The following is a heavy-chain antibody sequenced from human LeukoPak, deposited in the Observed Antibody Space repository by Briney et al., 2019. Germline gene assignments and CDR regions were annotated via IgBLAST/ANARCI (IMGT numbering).Heavy chain of an antibody. CDR2: TSHTGST. V-gene: IGHV4-38-2*02. J-gene: IGHJ4*02. CDR1: GFSITSGYY. CDR3: AKESGSSGWYLS. D-gene: IGHD6-19*01. Sequence: SETLSLTCTVSGFSITSGYYWGWIRQSPGKGLEWIGSTSHTGSTYYNPSLKSRVTISVDTSKNQFSLKLSSVTAADTAVYYCAKESGSSGWYLSWGQGTLVTVSS.